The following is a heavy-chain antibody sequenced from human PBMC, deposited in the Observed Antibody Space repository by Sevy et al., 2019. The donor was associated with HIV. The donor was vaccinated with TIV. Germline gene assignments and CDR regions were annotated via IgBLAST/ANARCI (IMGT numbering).Heavy chain of an antibody. Sequence: GGCLRLSCTAPRLTLGSYWMHWVRQAPGKGLVWVSGVNSDGSSTNYADSVKGRFTISRDNAKNTLSLQMNSLRVEDTAIYHCLASNTWEDNWGQGTLVTVSS. D-gene: IGHD2-2*01. J-gene: IGHJ4*02. CDR1: RLTLGSYW. CDR2: VNSDGSST. CDR3: LASNTWEDN. V-gene: IGHV3-74*01.